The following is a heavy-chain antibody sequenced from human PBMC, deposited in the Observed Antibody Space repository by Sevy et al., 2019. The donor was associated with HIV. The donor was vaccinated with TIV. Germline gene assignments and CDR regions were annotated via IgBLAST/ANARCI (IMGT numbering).Heavy chain of an antibody. CDR1: GFTFSSYA. CDR2: ISGSGGST. D-gene: IGHD3-3*01. CDR3: AGIFEELFDY. V-gene: IGHV3-23*01. Sequence: GGSLRLSCAASGFTFSSYAMSWVRQAPGKGLEWVSDISGSGGSTYYADSVKGRFTISRDNSKNTLYLQMNSLRAEDTAVYYCAGIFEELFDYWGQGTLVTVSS. J-gene: IGHJ4*02.